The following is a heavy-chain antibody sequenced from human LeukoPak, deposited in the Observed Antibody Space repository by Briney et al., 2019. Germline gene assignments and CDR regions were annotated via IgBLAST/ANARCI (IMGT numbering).Heavy chain of an antibody. Sequence: SQTLSLTCTVSGGSISSGSYYWSWIRQPAGKGLEWIGRIYTSGSTNYNPSLKSRVTTSVDTSKNQFSLKLSSVTAADTAVYYCARGGDYDSGGGWLDPWGQGTLVTVSS. CDR3: ARGGDYDSGGGWLDP. V-gene: IGHV4-61*02. J-gene: IGHJ5*02. CDR2: IYTSGST. D-gene: IGHD4-17*01. CDR1: GGSISSGSYY.